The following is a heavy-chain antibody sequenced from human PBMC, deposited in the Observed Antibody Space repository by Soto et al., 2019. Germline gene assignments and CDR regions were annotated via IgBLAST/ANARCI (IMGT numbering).Heavy chain of an antibody. CDR1: GFTFSSYW. CDR3: VRHLDYYGSGSYWFLPHFDY. D-gene: IGHD3-10*01. CDR2: IKQDGSEK. V-gene: IGHV3-7*05. Sequence: GGSLRLSCAASGFTFSSYWMSWVRQAPGKGLEWVANIKQDGSEKYYVDSVKGRFTISRDNAKNSLYLQMNSLRAEDTAVYYCVRHLDYYGSGSYWFLPHFDYWGQGTLVTVSS. J-gene: IGHJ4*02.